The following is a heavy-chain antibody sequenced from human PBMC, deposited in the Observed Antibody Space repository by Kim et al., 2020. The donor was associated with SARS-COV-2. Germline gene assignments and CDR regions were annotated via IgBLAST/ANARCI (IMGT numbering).Heavy chain of an antibody. CDR1: GFTFRSYS. CDR3: ATDQDGGGQLWFFDY. V-gene: IGHV3-74*01. Sequence: GGSLRLSCAASGFTFRSYSMNWVRQAPGKGLGLVSGISTDGSSTNYADSVKGRFTISRDNAKNTLYLQMNSLRAEDTAVYYCATDQDGGGQLWFFDY. CDR2: ISTDGSST. J-gene: IGHJ4*01. D-gene: IGHD5-18*01.